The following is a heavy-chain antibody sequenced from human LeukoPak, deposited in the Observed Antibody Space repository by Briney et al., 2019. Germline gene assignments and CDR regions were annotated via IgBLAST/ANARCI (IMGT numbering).Heavy chain of an antibody. D-gene: IGHD4/OR15-4a*01. Sequence: GGSLRLSCTVSGFTVSSNSMSWVRQAPGRGLEWVSFIYSNNTHYSDSVKGRFTISRDNSKNTLYLQMNSLRAEDTAVYYCARRAGAYSHPYDYWGQGTLVTVSS. J-gene: IGHJ4*02. CDR3: ARRAGAYSHPYDY. V-gene: IGHV3-53*01. CDR2: IYSNNT. CDR1: GFTVSSNS.